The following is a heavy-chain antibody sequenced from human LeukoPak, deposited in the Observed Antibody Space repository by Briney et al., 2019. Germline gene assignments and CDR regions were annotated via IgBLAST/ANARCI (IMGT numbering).Heavy chain of an antibody. D-gene: IGHD4-17*01. CDR3: ARDRDYDGGMDV. J-gene: IGHJ6*02. Sequence: PGGSLRLSCAASGFTFSSYAMSWVRQAPGKGLEWVSAISGSGDSTYYAESVKGRFTISRDNSKNSLYLQMNSLRAEDTAVYYCARDRDYDGGMDVWGQGTTVTVSS. CDR1: GFTFSSYA. CDR2: ISGSGDST. V-gene: IGHV3-23*01.